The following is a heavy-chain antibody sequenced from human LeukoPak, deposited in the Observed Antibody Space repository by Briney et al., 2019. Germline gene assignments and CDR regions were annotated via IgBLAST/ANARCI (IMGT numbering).Heavy chain of an antibody. D-gene: IGHD3-22*01. CDR1: GYTFTSYD. J-gene: IGHJ3*02. CDR3: ARVTRLYYYDSSSDAFDI. CDR2: VNPNSGNT. V-gene: IGHV1-8*01. Sequence: ASVKVSXKASGYTFTSYDINWVRQATGQGLEWMGWVNPNSGNTGYAQKFQGRVTMTRNTSISTAYMELSSLRSEDTAVYYCARVTRLYYYDSSSDAFDIWGQGTMVTVSS.